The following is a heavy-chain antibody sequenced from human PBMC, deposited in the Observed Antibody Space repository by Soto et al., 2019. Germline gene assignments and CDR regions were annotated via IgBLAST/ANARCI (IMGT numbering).Heavy chain of an antibody. V-gene: IGHV3-23*01. Sequence: GGSLRLACAASGFTFNSYAMSLVRQAPGKGLEWVSAISGSGGSTYYADSVKGRFTISRDNSKNTLYLQMNSLRAEDTAVYYCAKDNAIFGVVIIPISGTDVWGQGTTVTVSS. J-gene: IGHJ6*02. CDR3: AKDNAIFGVVIIPISGTDV. CDR2: ISGSGGST. CDR1: GFTFNSYA. D-gene: IGHD3-3*01.